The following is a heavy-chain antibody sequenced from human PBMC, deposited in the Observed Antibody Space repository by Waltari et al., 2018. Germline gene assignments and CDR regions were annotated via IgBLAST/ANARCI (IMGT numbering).Heavy chain of an antibody. J-gene: IGHJ4*02. CDR3: ATPFYNWDDPLHS. CDR1: GITFNNFA. D-gene: IGHD1-20*01. Sequence: EVQLLESGGDLVKTGGSLRLSCAASGITFNNFALIWVRLSPGTCSVWVPAVSVADDTYYAASVSGRFTISRDTSKDTVYLQMYGLRAADTAVYYCATPFYNWDDPLHSWGPGTLVTVSS. CDR2: VSVADDT. V-gene: IGHV3-23*01.